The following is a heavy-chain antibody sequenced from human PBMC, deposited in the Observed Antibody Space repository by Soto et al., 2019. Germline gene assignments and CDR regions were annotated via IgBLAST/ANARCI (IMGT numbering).Heavy chain of an antibody. V-gene: IGHV1-69*01. Sequence: SVNVSFKASGGTFSSYSISWVRQAPGQWLELMGGIIPIFGTANYAQKFQGRVTITADESTSTAYMELSSLRSEDTAVYYCASRLGCSRPSCYRHYGMDVWGQWPTVTVSS. D-gene: IGHD2-2*01. J-gene: IGHJ6*02. CDR1: GGTFSSYS. CDR3: ASRLGCSRPSCYRHYGMDV. CDR2: IIPIFGTA.